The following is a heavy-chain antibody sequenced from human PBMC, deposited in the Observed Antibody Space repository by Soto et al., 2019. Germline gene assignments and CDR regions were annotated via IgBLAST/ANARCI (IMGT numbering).Heavy chain of an antibody. Sequence: PSETLSLTCTVSGGSISSSSYYWGWIRQPPGKGLEWIGSIYYSGSTYYNPSLKSRVTISVDTSKNQFSLKLSSVTAADTAVYYCARRLGEWLLYNWFDPWGQGTLVTVSS. CDR1: GGSISSSSYY. CDR2: IYYSGST. J-gene: IGHJ5*02. V-gene: IGHV4-39*01. D-gene: IGHD3-3*01. CDR3: ARRLGEWLLYNWFDP.